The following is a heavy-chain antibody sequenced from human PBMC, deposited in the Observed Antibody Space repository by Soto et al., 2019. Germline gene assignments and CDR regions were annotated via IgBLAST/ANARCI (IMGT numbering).Heavy chain of an antibody. CDR1: GFTFSSYA. CDR2: ISGGGGST. J-gene: IGHJ6*02. V-gene: IGHV3-23*01. CDR3: AKVSLGATTITDYYYYGLDV. Sequence: LRLSCAASGFTFSSYAMSWVRQAPGQGLEWVSAISGGGGSTYYADSVKGRVTISRDNSKNTLYVQMNSLRAEDTAVYYCAKVSLGATTITDYYYYGLDVWGQGTTVTVSS. D-gene: IGHD1-26*01.